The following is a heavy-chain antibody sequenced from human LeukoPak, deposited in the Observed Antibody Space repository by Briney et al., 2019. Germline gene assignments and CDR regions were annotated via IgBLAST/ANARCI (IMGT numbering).Heavy chain of an antibody. D-gene: IGHD6-19*01. CDR1: GYTFTSYG. Sequence: ASVKVSCKASGYTFTSYGISWARQAPGQGLEWMGWIGAYNGNTNYAQKLQGRVTMTTDTSTSTAYMELRSLRSDDTAVYYCARDLTDNSSGWTLDAFDIWGQGTMVTVSS. J-gene: IGHJ3*02. CDR2: IGAYNGNT. CDR3: ARDLTDNSSGWTLDAFDI. V-gene: IGHV1-18*01.